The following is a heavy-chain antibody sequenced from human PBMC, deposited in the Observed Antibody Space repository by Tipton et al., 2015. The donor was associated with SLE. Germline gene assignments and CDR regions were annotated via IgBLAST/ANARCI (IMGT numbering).Heavy chain of an antibody. CDR2: ISSSSSYT. D-gene: IGHD3-22*01. J-gene: IGHJ4*02. Sequence: SLRLSCAASGFTFSDYYMNWIRQAPGKGLEWLSYISSSSSYTNYADSVKGRFTISRDNAKNSLYLQMNSLRAEDTAVYYCARSYDSSGYSDYWGQGTLVTVSS. V-gene: IGHV3-11*06. CDR3: ARSYDSSGYSDY. CDR1: GFTFSDYY.